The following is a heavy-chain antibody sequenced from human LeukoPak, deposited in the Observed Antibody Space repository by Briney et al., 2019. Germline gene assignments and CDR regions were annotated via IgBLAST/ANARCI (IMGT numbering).Heavy chain of an antibody. Sequence: ASVKVSCKASGYTFTSYDVNWFRQATGQGLEWMGWMNPNSGNTGYAQKFQGRVTLTRDTSISTAYMELSSLRSADTAVYYCANNTALTGEFECWTQGTLVNVA. CDR1: GYTFTSYD. V-gene: IGHV1-8*01. J-gene: IGHJ4*02. CDR2: MNPNSGNT. D-gene: IGHD7-27*01. CDR3: ANNTALTGEFEC.